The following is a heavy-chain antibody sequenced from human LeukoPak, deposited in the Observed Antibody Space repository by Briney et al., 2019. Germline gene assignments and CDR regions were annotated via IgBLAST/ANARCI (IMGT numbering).Heavy chain of an antibody. CDR2: ISSSSSTI. CDR1: GFTFSSYS. D-gene: IGHD1-26*01. Sequence: GGSLRLSCAASGFTFSSYSMNWVRQAPGKGLEWVSYISSSSSTIYYADSVKGRFTISRDNAKNSLYLQMNSLRDEDTAVYYCARGVGADYYYYYYMDVWGKGTTVTVSS. V-gene: IGHV3-48*02. J-gene: IGHJ6*03. CDR3: ARGVGADYYYYYYMDV.